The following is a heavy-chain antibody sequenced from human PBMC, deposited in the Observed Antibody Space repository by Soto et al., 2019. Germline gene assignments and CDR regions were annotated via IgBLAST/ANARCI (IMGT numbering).Heavy chain of an antibody. D-gene: IGHD5-18*01. CDR2: ISGSGHPI. Sequence: GGSLRLSCAASGYSRFSYYSMNWVRQAPGKGLEWVSFISGSGHPIYYADSVRGRFTISRDNAKNSLSLQMDSLRVEDTAVYYCARVRGHSYGYVDYWGQGTLVTVSS. CDR3: ARVRGHSYGYVDY. V-gene: IGHV3-48*01. J-gene: IGHJ4*02. CDR1: GYSRFSYYS.